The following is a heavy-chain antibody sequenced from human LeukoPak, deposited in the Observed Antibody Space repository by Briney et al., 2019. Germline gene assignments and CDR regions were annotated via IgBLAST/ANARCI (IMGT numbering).Heavy chain of an antibody. V-gene: IGHV1-8*03. D-gene: IGHD1-14*01. Sequence: ASVKISCRASGSTFTHYNANWVRQAAGQGPEWIGQIHPNTANNLYARKLQGRITITRNTSMSLVYLEVTSLRSEDTAVYYCARSQLYSEPQNYCLFYMDVWGTGTTVIVSS. CDR1: GSTFTHYN. CDR2: IHPNTANN. J-gene: IGHJ6*03. CDR3: ARSQLYSEPQNYCLFYMDV.